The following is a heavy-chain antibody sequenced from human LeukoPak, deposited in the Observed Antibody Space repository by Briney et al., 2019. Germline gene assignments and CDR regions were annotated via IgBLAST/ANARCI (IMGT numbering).Heavy chain of an antibody. V-gene: IGHV3-23*01. CDR3: AKNPSAVGATEDY. Sequence: GGSLRLSCAASGFTFSSYAMSWVRQAPGKGLEWVSAISGSGGSTYYADSVKGRFTISRDNSKNALYLQMNSLRAEDTAVYYCAKNPSAVGATEDYWGQGTLVTVSS. CDR2: ISGSGGST. D-gene: IGHD1-26*01. CDR1: GFTFSSYA. J-gene: IGHJ4*02.